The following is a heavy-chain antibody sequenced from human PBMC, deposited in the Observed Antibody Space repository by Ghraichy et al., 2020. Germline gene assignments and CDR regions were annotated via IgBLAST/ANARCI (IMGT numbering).Heavy chain of an antibody. CDR3: AKDGGNWYFDL. CDR2: ISGSADST. CDR1: GFTFSSYA. Sequence: GGSLRLSCAASGFTFSSYAMSWVRQAPGKGLEWVSAISGSADSTDYADSVKGRFTISRDNSKNTVYLQMNSLRAEDTAVYYCAKDGGNWYFDLWGRGTLVTVSS. J-gene: IGHJ2*01. V-gene: IGHV3-23*01.